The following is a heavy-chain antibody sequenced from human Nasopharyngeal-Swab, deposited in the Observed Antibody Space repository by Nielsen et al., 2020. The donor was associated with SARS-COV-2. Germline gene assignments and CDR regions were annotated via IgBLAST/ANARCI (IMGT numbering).Heavy chain of an antibody. CDR2: IKQGGTQQ. D-gene: IGHD2-2*01. V-gene: IGHV3-7*01. J-gene: IGHJ4*02. CDR3: TRYCSTTSCPRGFDY. Sequence: WIRQPPGKGLEWVAHIKQGGTQQYYVDSVKGRFTISRDNAENSLYLQMNSLRADDTAVYYCTRYCSTTSCPRGFDYWGQGTLVTVSS.